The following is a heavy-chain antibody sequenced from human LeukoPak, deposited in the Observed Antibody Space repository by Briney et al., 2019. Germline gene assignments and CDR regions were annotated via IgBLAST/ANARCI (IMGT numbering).Heavy chain of an antibody. J-gene: IGHJ4*02. CDR1: GGSIRASSYY. V-gene: IGHV4-39*01. CDR3: ARQLTGYSYGPDLDY. CDR2: IFYSVRA. Sequence: SETLSLTCTVPGGSIRASSYYGGWIRQPPGRGLEWIGSIFYSVRAYYNPSLKSRVTLSVDTSKNQFSLKLTSLTPAHTAVYYCARQLTGYSYGPDLDYWGQGTLVTVSS. D-gene: IGHD5-18*01.